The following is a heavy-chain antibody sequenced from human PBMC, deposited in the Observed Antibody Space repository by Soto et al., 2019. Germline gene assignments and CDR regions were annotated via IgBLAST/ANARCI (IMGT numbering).Heavy chain of an antibody. CDR1: GGSISSYY. CDR2: IYYSGST. J-gene: IGHJ4*02. V-gene: IGHV4-59*01. Sequence: SETLSLTCTVSGGSISSYYWSWIRQPPGKGLEWIGYIYYSGSTNYNPSLKSRVTISVDTSENQFSLKLSSVTAADTAVYYCARDLYSSSYFDYWGQGTLVTVSS. CDR3: ARDLYSSSYFDY. D-gene: IGHD6-6*01.